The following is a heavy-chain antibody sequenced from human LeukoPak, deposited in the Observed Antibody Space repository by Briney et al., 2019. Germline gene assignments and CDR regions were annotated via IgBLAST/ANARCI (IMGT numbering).Heavy chain of an antibody. J-gene: IGHJ3*02. CDR3: ARGYCSSTSCHHAFDI. Sequence: SETLSLTCTVSGDSISSGNSYWSWIRLPAGKGPEWIGRIYTSGSTNYNPSLKSRVTISVDTSKNQFSLKLSSVTAADTAVYYCARGYCSSTSCHHAFDIWGQGTMVTVSS. CDR2: IYTSGST. D-gene: IGHD2-2*01. V-gene: IGHV4-61*02. CDR1: GDSISSGNSY.